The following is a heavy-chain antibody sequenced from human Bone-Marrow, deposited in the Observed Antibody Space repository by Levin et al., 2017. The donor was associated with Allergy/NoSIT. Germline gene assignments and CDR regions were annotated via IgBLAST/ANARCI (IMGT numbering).Heavy chain of an antibody. V-gene: IGHV3-30*09. CDR3: AKDRSNSGTVDF. D-gene: IGHD1-26*01. CDR2: ISEDGSKK. J-gene: IGHJ4*02. CDR1: GFTFSVCY. Sequence: GESLKISCAASGFTFSVCYMHWVRQAPGKGLEWVAIISEDGSKKYYADSVKGRFATSRDNSRNTLYLQMNSLRTEDTAVYYCAKDRSNSGTVDFWGQGTLVTVSS.